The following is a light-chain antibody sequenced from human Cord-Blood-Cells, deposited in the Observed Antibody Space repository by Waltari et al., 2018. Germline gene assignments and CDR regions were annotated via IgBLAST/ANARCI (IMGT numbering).Light chain of an antibody. CDR2: AAS. J-gene: IGKJ3*01. Sequence: DIQMTQSPSSLSASVGDRVTITCRASQDISSNLNWYQQKPGKAPKPLIYAASSLQSGVPSRFSGSGSGTDFTLTISSLQPEDFATYYCQQSYSTPFTFGPGTKVDIK. CDR3: QQSYSTPFT. V-gene: IGKV1-39*01. CDR1: QDISSN.